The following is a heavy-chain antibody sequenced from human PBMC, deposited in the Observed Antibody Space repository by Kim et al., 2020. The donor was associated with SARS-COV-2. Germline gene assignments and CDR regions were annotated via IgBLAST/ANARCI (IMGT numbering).Heavy chain of an antibody. Sequence: GESLRISCKGSGYSFTSYWIGWVRQMPGKGLEWMGIIYPGDSDTRYSPSFQGQVTISADKSISTAYLQWSSLKASDTAMYYCARRGHYYDSSGYYYVYWGQGTLVTVSS. CDR2: IYPGDSDT. D-gene: IGHD3-22*01. CDR1: GYSFTSYW. V-gene: IGHV5-51*01. J-gene: IGHJ4*02. CDR3: ARRGHYYDSSGYYYVY.